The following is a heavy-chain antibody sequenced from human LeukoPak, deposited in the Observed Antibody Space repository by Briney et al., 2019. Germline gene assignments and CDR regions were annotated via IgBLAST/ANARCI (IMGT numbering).Heavy chain of an antibody. Sequence: ASVKVSCKASGYTFTSYYMHWVRQAPGQGLEWMGITNPSGGSTSYAQKFQGRVTMTRDMSTSTVYMELSSLRSEDTAVYYCASGSYSGSYFKDAFDIWGQGTMVTVSS. CDR3: ASGSYSGSYFKDAFDI. CDR2: TNPSGGST. CDR1: GYTFTSYY. J-gene: IGHJ3*02. V-gene: IGHV1-46*01. D-gene: IGHD1-26*01.